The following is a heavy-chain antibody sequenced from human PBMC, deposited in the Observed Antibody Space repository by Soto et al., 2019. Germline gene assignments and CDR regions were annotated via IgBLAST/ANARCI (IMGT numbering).Heavy chain of an antibody. CDR1: GFTFSSYG. V-gene: IGHV3-33*01. D-gene: IGHD6-13*01. CDR2: IWYDGSNK. J-gene: IGHJ4*02. Sequence: GGSLRLSCAASGFTFSSYGMHWVRQAPGKGLEWVAVIWYDGSNKYYADSVKGRFTISRDNSKNTLYLQMNSLRAEDTAVYYCARETAAGNFDYWGQGTLVTVSS. CDR3: ARETAAGNFDY.